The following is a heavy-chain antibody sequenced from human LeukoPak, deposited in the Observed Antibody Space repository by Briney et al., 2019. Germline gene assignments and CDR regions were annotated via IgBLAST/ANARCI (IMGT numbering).Heavy chain of an antibody. D-gene: IGHD4-17*01. CDR2: IYYSGST. V-gene: IGHV4-39*01. CDR1: GGSISSSSYY. Sequence: PSETLSLTCTVSGGSISSSSYYWGWIRQPPGKGLEWIGSIYYSGSTYYNPSLKSRVTISVDTSKNQFSLKLSSVTAADTAVYYCXRQHXPDYGDYPRAAFDIWGQGTMVTVSS. J-gene: IGHJ3*02. CDR3: XRQHXPDYGDYPRAAFDI.